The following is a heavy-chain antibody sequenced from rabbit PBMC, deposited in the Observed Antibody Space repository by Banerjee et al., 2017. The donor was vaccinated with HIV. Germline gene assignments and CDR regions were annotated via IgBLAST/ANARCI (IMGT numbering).Heavy chain of an antibody. CDR3: ARGAGNDDYRYFKL. CDR2: INTISGDT. J-gene: IGHJ4*01. D-gene: IGHD4-2*01. V-gene: IGHV1S45*01. CDR1: GFSFSGAW. Sequence: QEQLVESGGGLVQPEGSLTLTCTVSGFSFSGAWMSWVRQAPGKGLEWIACINTISGDTVYATWAKGRFTISKASWTTVTLQMTSLTAADTATYFCARGAGNDDYRYFKLWGQGTLVTVS.